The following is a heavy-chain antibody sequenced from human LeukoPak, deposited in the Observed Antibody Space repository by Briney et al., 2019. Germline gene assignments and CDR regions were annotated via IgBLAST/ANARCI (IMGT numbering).Heavy chain of an antibody. D-gene: IGHD6-19*01. Sequence: GGSLRLSCAASGFTVSSNSMSWVRQAPGKGLEWVSVIYSGVSTYYADSVKGRFTISRANSKNTLYLQMNSLRAEGTAVYYCARSVRSGWSLDYWGQGTLVTVSS. CDR2: IYSGVST. V-gene: IGHV3-53*01. CDR3: ARSVRSGWSLDY. J-gene: IGHJ4*02. CDR1: GFTVSSNS.